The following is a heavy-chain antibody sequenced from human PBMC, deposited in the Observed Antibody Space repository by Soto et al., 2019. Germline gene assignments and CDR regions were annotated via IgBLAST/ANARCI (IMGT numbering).Heavy chain of an antibody. CDR1: GYKFTLFG. D-gene: IGHD2-2*01. Sequence: QVPLVQSGAEVKKPGASVKVSCKTSGYKFTLFGISWVRQAPGQGLEWMGWISAYNGDTKFGQKFQGRVTLTTDTSTNTAYMELTSLTSDDTAEYYCARGGQYRYFDFWGQGTQVTVSS. J-gene: IGHJ4*02. CDR3: ARGGQYRYFDF. V-gene: IGHV1-18*04. CDR2: ISAYNGDT.